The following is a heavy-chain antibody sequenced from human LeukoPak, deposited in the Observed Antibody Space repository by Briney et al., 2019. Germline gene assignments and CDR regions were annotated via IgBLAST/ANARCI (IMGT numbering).Heavy chain of an antibody. CDR1: GGSISSSSYY. D-gene: IGHD5-12*01. V-gene: IGHV4-39*01. Sequence: PSETLSLTCTVSGGSISSSSYYWGWIRQPPGKGLEWIGSIYYSGSTYYNPSLKSRVTISVDTSKNQFSLKLSSVTAADTAVYYCARQWGGYDYYFDYWGQGTPVTVSS. CDR2: IYYSGST. CDR3: ARQWGGYDYYFDY. J-gene: IGHJ4*02.